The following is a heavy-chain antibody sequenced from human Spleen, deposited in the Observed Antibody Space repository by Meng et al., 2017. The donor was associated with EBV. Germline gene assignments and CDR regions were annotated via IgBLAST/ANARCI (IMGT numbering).Heavy chain of an antibody. D-gene: IGHD3-22*01. CDR3: ARDLYDSSGSTFDY. CDR2: IYADNGDT. Sequence: QVHLVQSGVEVKKPGASVKVSCKASGYTFPTHAMHWVRQAPGQRLEWMGWIYADNGDTKYSQRFQGRVTITRDTSASTAYMELSSLRSEDTAVYYCARDLYDSSGSTFDYWGQGTLVTVSS. CDR1: GYTFPTHA. J-gene: IGHJ4*02. V-gene: IGHV1-3*01.